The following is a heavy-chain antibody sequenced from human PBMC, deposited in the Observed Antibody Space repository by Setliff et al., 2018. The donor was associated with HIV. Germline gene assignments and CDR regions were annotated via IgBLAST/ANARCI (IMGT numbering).Heavy chain of an antibody. V-gene: IGHV4-34*01. CDR3: ARYSPRGYTLTGPY. Sequence: PSETLSLTCAVYGGSFSGYYWSWIRQPPGKGLEWIGEVTHSGRTNYNPSLKSRVTISLDTSKNQFSLKLTSVTAADTAVYYCARYSPRGYTLTGPYWGQGTLVTVSS. CDR1: GGSFSGYY. CDR2: VTHSGRT. J-gene: IGHJ4*02. D-gene: IGHD6-25*01.